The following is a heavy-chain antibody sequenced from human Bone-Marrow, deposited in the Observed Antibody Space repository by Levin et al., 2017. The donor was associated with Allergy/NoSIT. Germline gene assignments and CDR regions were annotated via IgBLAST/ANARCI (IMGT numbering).Heavy chain of an antibody. CDR2: ISGSGGST. D-gene: IGHD1-14*01. CDR1: GFTFSSYA. V-gene: IGHV3-23*01. J-gene: IGHJ4*02. CDR3: AKHPRSRVFSPFDY. Sequence: GGSLRLSCAASGFTFSSYAMSWVRQAPGKGLEWVSAISGSGGSTYYADSVKGRFTISRDNSKSTLYLQMNSLRAEDTAVYYCAKHPRSRVFSPFDYWGQGTLVTVSS.